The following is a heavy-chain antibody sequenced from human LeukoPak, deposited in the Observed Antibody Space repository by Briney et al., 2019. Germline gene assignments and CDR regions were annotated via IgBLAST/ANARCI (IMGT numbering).Heavy chain of an antibody. CDR3: ARDPWGGDIVVVPAAIHDP. V-gene: IGHV1-2*06. Sequence: AASVKVSCKASGYTFTDYYIHWVRQAPGQGPEWMGRINPNTGGTNYAQKFQGRVTMTRDTSISTAYLELSRLRSDDTAVFYCARDPWGGDIVVVPAAIHDPWGQGTLVTVSS. CDR1: GYTFTDYY. CDR2: INPNTGGT. J-gene: IGHJ5*02. D-gene: IGHD2-2*01.